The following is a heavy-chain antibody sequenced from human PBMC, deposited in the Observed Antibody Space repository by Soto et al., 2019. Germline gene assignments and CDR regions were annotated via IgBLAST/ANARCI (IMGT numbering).Heavy chain of an antibody. CDR1: GDSLSSPNW. Sequence: QVRLQESGPGLVKPSGTLSLTCAVSGDSLSSPNWWAWVRQPPGKGLEWIGQIHNKGNTNFNPSLLIRITMSLDKPKSQFSLRLTSMTAADTAVYYCVRDSVTKGFDSWGQGTLVTVSS. J-gene: IGHJ4*02. D-gene: IGHD4-17*01. V-gene: IGHV4-4*02. CDR3: VRDSVTKGFDS. CDR2: IHNKGNT.